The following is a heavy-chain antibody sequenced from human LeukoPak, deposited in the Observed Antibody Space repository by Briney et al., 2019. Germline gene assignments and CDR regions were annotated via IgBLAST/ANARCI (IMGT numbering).Heavy chain of an antibody. CDR2: ISPMSDYT. V-gene: IGHV3-21*05. CDR3: ARDSLPVTGPMRGAFDI. Sequence: GGSLRLSCAASGFALSTYSMNWVRQAPGKGLEWVSYISPMSDYTFYGDSVRGRFTISRDNAKNSLYLEMNSLRAEDTAVYYCARDSLPVTGPMRGAFDIWGQGTRVTVSS. J-gene: IGHJ3*02. CDR1: GFALSTYS. D-gene: IGHD6-19*01.